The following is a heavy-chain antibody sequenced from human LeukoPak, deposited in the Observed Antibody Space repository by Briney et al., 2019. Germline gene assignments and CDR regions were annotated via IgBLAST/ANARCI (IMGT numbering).Heavy chain of an antibody. J-gene: IGHJ4*02. CDR1: GGSISSGGYY. CDR3: ARQGSGWYYFDY. Sequence: SETLSLTCTVSGGSISSGGYYWSWIRQHPGKGLEWIGYIYYSGSTNYNPSLNSRATMSVDTSKHQFSLKLNFVTAADTAVYYCARQGSGWYYFDYWGQGTVVTVSS. D-gene: IGHD6-19*01. V-gene: IGHV4-61*08. CDR2: IYYSGST.